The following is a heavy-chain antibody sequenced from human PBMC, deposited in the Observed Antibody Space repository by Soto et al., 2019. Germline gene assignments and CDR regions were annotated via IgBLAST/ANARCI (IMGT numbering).Heavy chain of an antibody. CDR2: INHSGST. Sequence: SETLSLTCAVYGGSFSGYYWSWIRQPPGKGLEWIGEINHSGSTNYNPSLKSRVTISVDTSKNQFSLKLSSVTAEDTAVYYCARDGGTYFDYWGQGTLVTVFS. CDR1: GGSFSGYY. J-gene: IGHJ4*02. D-gene: IGHD3-16*01. CDR3: ARDGGTYFDY. V-gene: IGHV4-34*01.